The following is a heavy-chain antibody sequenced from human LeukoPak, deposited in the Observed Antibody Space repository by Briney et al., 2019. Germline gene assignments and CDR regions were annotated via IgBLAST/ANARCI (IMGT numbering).Heavy chain of an antibody. CDR1: GDSITSGGFY. D-gene: IGHD4/OR15-4a*01. J-gene: IGHJ5*02. Sequence: SETLSLTCTVSGDSITSGGFYWAWLRQSPGKGLEWIGNVYYSGSTQYNPSLNGRVTISMDMPKNQFSLNLNSVSVTDTAIYYCARRDYAAWFDPWGQGTLVTVSS. CDR2: VYYSGST. V-gene: IGHV4-39*01. CDR3: ARRDYAAWFDP.